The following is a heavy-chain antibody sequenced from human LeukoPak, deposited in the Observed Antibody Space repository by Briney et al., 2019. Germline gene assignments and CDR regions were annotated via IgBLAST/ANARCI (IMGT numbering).Heavy chain of an antibody. CDR1: GYTFTGYY. Sequence: ASVKVSCKASGYTFTGYYMHWVRQAPGQGLEWMGWINPNSGGTNYAQKFQGRVTMTRDTSISTAYMELSRLRSDDTAVYYCARDRAYSGSYYLSYWGQGTLVTVSP. CDR2: INPNSGGT. J-gene: IGHJ4*02. D-gene: IGHD1-26*01. CDR3: ARDRAYSGSYYLSY. V-gene: IGHV1-2*02.